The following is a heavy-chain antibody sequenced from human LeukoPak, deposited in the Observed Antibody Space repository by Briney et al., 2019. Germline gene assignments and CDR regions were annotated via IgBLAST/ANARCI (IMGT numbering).Heavy chain of an antibody. CDR1: GYTFTTYD. V-gene: IGHV1-8*01. Sequence: ASVKVSCKASGYTFTTYDINWVRQAPGQGPEWMGWMNPNGINTGSAQKFQGRITMTMNASITTAYMELSSLRSEDTAVYYCARGRMSFVWGQGTLVTVSS. CDR3: ARGRMSFV. D-gene: IGHD3/OR15-3a*01. J-gene: IGHJ1*01. CDR2: MNPNGINT.